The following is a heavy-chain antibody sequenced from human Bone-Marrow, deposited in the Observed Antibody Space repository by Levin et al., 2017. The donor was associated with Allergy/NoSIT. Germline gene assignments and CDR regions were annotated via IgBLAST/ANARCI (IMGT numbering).Heavy chain of an antibody. CDR2: INHSGST. V-gene: IGHV4-34*01. D-gene: IGHD5-18*01. CDR1: GGSFSGYY. J-gene: IGHJ6*03. CDR3: ARVLRGTAMVLGNYYYMDV. Sequence: SETLSLTCAVYGGSFSGYYWSWIRQPPGKGLEWIGEINHSGSTNYNPSLKSRVTIPVDTSKNQFSLTLSSVTAADTAVYYCARVLRGTAMVLGNYYYMDVWGKGTTVTVSS.